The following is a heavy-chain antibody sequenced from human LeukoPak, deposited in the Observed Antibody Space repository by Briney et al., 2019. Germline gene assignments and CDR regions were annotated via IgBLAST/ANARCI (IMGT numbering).Heavy chain of an antibody. CDR2: FDPEDGET. V-gene: IGHV1-24*01. CDR1: GYTLTELS. CDR3: ATVSLWFGDEPLGGEYYFDY. D-gene: IGHD3-10*01. Sequence: ASVKVSCKVSGYTLTELSMHWVRQAPGKGLEWMGGFDPEDGETIYAQKFQGRVTMTEDTSTDTAYMELSSLRSEDTAVYYCATVSLWFGDEPLGGEYYFDYWGQGTLATVSS. J-gene: IGHJ4*02.